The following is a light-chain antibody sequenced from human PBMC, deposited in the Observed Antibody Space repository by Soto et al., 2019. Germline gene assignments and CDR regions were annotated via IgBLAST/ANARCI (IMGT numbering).Light chain of an antibody. J-gene: IGKJ1*01. CDR2: EAS. Sequence: DVHMTQSPSTLSASVGDRVTITCRASQNIKSWLAWYQQKPGKAPKLLIYEASKLEKGVPARFDGSRSKTEFTLTISSLQPDDFATYYCQQYNVYSWTFGQGTKVEIK. CDR1: QNIKSW. V-gene: IGKV1-5*01. CDR3: QQYNVYSWT.